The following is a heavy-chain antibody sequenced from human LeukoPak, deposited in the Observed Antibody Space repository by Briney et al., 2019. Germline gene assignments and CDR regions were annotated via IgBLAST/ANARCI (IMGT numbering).Heavy chain of an antibody. Sequence: PSETLSLTCTVSGGSISSYYWSWIRQPPGKGLEWIGYIYYSGSTNYNPSLKSRVTISVDTSKNQFSLKLSSVTAADTAVYYCARDSRGSYWANWFDPWGQGTLVTVSS. CDR1: GGSISSYY. V-gene: IGHV4-59*01. J-gene: IGHJ5*02. D-gene: IGHD1-26*01. CDR2: IYYSGST. CDR3: ARDSRGSYWANWFDP.